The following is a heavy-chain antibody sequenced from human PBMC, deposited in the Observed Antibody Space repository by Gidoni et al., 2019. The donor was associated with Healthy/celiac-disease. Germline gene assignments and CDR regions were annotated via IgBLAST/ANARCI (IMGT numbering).Heavy chain of an antibody. J-gene: IGHJ5*02. CDR1: VRPIRSSIYY. Sequence: QLQLQESGPGLVKPSETLSLTCTVSVRPIRSSIYYWRWLRQPPGKGLEWIGSIYYSGSTYYNPSLKSRVTISVDTSKNQFSLKLSSVTAADTAVYYCARHIPAAIRGTNWFDPWGQGTLVTVSS. D-gene: IGHD2-2*02. V-gene: IGHV4-39*01. CDR2: IYYSGST. CDR3: ARHIPAAIRGTNWFDP.